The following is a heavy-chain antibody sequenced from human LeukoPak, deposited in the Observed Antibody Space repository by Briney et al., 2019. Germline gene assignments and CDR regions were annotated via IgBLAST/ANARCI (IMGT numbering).Heavy chain of an antibody. CDR3: AKRSSGTSGFDY. D-gene: IGHD3-10*01. Sequence: ETLSLTCTVSGGSLSSYYWRWIRQPPGKGLEGVSGIIGSCSSTYYADSVKGRFTISRDNSKNTLYLQMNSLRAEDTAVYWCAKRSSGTSGFDYWGQGTLVTVSS. CDR2: IIGSCSST. CDR1: GGSLSSYY. J-gene: IGHJ4*02. V-gene: IGHV3-23*01.